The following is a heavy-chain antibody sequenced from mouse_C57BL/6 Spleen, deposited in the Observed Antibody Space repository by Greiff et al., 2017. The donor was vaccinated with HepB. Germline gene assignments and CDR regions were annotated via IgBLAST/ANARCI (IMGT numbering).Heavy chain of an antibody. Sequence: EVKLQESGGGLVKPGGSLKLSCAASGFTFSSYAMSWVRQTPEKRLEWVATISDGGSYTYYPDNVKGRFTISRDNAKNNLYLQMSHLKSEDTAMYYCARANYYGSSYVYYAMDYWGQGTSVTVSS. CDR3: ARANYYGSSYVYYAMDY. CDR1: GFTFSSYA. CDR2: ISDGGSYT. J-gene: IGHJ4*01. V-gene: IGHV5-4*03. D-gene: IGHD1-1*01.